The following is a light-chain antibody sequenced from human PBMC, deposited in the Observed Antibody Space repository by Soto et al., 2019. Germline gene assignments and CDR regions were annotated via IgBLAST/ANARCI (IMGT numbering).Light chain of an antibody. J-gene: IGKJ2*01. Sequence: EIVLTQSPGTLSLSPGERATLSCRASQSVSSSYLAWYQQKPGQTPRLLIYGASSRATGIPDRFSGSGSGRDFSRTIGRLEPEDFAVYYCQQFGSPPYTFGQGTKLDIK. V-gene: IGKV3-20*01. CDR2: GAS. CDR3: QQFGSPPYT. CDR1: QSVSSSY.